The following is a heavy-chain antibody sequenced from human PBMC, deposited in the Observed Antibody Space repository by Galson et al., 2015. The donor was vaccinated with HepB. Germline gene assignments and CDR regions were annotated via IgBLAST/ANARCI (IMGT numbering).Heavy chain of an antibody. CDR1: GLTLHRYN. Sequence: SLRLSCAASGLTLHRYNMNWVRQAPGKGLEWVSSISSGSSYIYYADSVKGRFTISRDNTKNSVYLQMNSLRAEDTAIYYCARDPVGLIVIVMPWGPYFDNWGQGTLVTVSS. V-gene: IGHV3-21*01. D-gene: IGHD2-21*01. CDR3: ARDPVGLIVIVMPWGPYFDN. CDR2: ISSGSSYI. J-gene: IGHJ4*02.